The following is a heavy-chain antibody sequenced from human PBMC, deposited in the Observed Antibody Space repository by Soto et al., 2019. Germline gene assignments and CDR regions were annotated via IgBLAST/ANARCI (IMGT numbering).Heavy chain of an antibody. D-gene: IGHD6-13*01. Sequence: QVQLQESGPGLVKPSQTLSLTCTVSGGSISSGGYYWSWIRQHPGTGLEWIGYIYYSGSTYYNPSLKSRVTRSVDTSKNQFSLKLSSVTAADTAVYYCARGRRQQLVYGMDVWGQGTTVTVSS. V-gene: IGHV4-31*03. J-gene: IGHJ6*02. CDR2: IYYSGST. CDR3: ARGRRQQLVYGMDV. CDR1: GGSISSGGYY.